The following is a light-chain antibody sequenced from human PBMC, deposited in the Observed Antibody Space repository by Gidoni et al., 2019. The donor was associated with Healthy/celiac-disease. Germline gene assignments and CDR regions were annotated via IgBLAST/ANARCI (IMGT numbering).Light chain of an antibody. CDR3: QQYGSSPTT. CDR2: GAS. Sequence: IVLTQSPGPLSLSPGERATLSCRASQSVSSSYLAWYQQKPGQAPRLLIYGASSRATGIPDRFSGSGSGTDFTLTISRLEPEDFAVYYCQQYGSSPTTFGPGTKVDIK. V-gene: IGKV3-20*01. CDR1: QSVSSSY. J-gene: IGKJ3*01.